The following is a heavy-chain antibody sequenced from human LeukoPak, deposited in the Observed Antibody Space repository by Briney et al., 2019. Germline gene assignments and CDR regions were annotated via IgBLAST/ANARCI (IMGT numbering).Heavy chain of an antibody. CDR3: ARENTGDFDY. CDR1: GFTFSSYS. CDR2: ISSGSSYI. V-gene: IGHV3-21*01. Sequence: GGSLRLSCAASGFTFSSYSMNWVRQAPGKGLEWVSSISSGSSYIYYADSVKGRFTVSRDNAKNSLYLQMNSLRDEDTAVYYCARENTGDFDYWGQGTLVTVSS. D-gene: IGHD3-10*01. J-gene: IGHJ4*02.